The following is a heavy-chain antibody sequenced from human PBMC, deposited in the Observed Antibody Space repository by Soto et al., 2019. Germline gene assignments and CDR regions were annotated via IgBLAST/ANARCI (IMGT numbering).Heavy chain of an antibody. CDR3: ARDRGYCIDGSCYYYYGMDV. V-gene: IGHV3-30-3*01. CDR2: ISYDGINK. J-gene: IGHJ6*02. CDR1: GFTFSGYA. D-gene: IGHD2-15*01. Sequence: PGGSLRLSCAASGFTFSGYAMHWVRQAPGKGLQWVAVISYDGINKYYADSVKGRFTISRDNSRNTLYLQMNSLRAEDTAVYYCARDRGYCIDGSCYYYYGMDVWGQGTTVTVSS.